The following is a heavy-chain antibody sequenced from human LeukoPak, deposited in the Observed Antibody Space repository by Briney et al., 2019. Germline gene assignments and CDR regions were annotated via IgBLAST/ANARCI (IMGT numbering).Heavy chain of an antibody. J-gene: IGHJ3*02. V-gene: IGHV1-69*05. CDR1: GGTFSSYA. D-gene: IGHD4-17*01. CDR2: IIPIFGTA. CDR3: ARADYGDYGFFDI. Sequence: SVKVSCKASGGTFSSYAISWVRQAPGQGLEWMGGIIPIFGTANYAQKFQGRVTITTDESTSTTYMELSSLRSEDTAVYYCARADYGDYGFFDIWGQGTMVTVSS.